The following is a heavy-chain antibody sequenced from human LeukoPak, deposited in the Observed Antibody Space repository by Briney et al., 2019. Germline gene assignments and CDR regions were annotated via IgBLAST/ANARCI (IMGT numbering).Heavy chain of an antibody. D-gene: IGHD4-11*01. CDR1: GFTFSSFW. CDR2: IGSSSSYI. V-gene: IGHV3-21*01. CDR3: ARRHDYSNYPDY. Sequence: PGGSLRLSCAASGFTFSSFWMNWVRQAPGKGLEWVSSIGSSSSYIYYADSVKGRFTISRDNAKNSLYLQMNSLRAEDTAVYYCARRHDYSNYPDYWGQGTLVTVSS. J-gene: IGHJ4*02.